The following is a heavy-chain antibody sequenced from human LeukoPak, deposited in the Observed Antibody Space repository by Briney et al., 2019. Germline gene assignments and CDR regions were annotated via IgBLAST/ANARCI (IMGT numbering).Heavy chain of an antibody. V-gene: IGHV3-21*01. CDR1: GFTFSSYS. D-gene: IGHD6-19*01. CDR2: ISSSSSYI. CDR3: ARVLVQCIAVAGTFGN. Sequence: GGSLRLSCAASGFTFSSYSMNWVRQAPGKGLEWVSSISSSSSYIYYADSVKGRFTISRDNAKNSLYLQMDSLRAEDTAVYYCARVLVQCIAVAGTFGNWGQGTLVTVSS. J-gene: IGHJ4*02.